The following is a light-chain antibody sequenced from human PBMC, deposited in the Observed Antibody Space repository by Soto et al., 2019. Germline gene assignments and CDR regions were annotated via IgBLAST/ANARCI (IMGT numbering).Light chain of an antibody. CDR3: QQYKSHPLT. Sequence: VLTQSPATLSLSTGERATLSCRTSLSVSVYLDWYQQKPGQAPRLLIYATSNRATGIPARFSGSGSGTDFTLTISSLQPDDFVTYYCQQYKSHPLTFGQGTKVDIK. V-gene: IGKV3-11*01. J-gene: IGKJ1*01. CDR2: ATS. CDR1: LSVSVY.